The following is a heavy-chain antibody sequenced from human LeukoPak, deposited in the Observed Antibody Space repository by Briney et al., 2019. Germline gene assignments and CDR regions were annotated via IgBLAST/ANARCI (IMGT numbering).Heavy chain of an antibody. J-gene: IGHJ3*02. CDR3: AGGTPFGVVMGAFDI. CDR2: ISAYNGNT. CDR1: GYTFTSYG. Sequence: VASVKVSCKASGYTFTSYGISWVRQAPGQGLEWMGWISAYNGNTNYAQKLQGRVTMTTDTSTSTAYMELRSLRSDDTAVYYCAGGTPFGVVMGAFDIWGQGTMVTVSS. D-gene: IGHD3-3*01. V-gene: IGHV1-18*01.